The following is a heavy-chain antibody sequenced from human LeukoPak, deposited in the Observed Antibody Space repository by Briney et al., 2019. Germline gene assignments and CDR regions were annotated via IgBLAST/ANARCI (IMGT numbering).Heavy chain of an antibody. CDR2: MHPNSDDT. CDR1: GYTLTNND. Sequence: VASVKVSCKASGYTLTNNDIHWVRQATGQGLEWMGWMHPNSDDTGYAQKLQGRVTMTRNTSISTAYMELSSLRPEDTAVYYCARHFGTGDNFDYWGQGTLLIVSS. CDR3: ARHFGTGDNFDY. V-gene: IGHV1-8*01. D-gene: IGHD1-1*01. J-gene: IGHJ4*02.